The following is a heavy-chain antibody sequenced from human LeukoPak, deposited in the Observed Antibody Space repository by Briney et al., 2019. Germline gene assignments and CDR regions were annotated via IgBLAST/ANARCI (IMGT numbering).Heavy chain of an antibody. CDR1: GGTFSSYA. CDR2: IIPIFGTA. D-gene: IGHD2-21*02. J-gene: IGHJ5*02. V-gene: IGHV1-69*13. CDR3: ARARTHEVYCGGDCYTNWSDP. Sequence: SVKVSCKASGGTFSSYAISWVRQAPGQGLEWMGGIIPIFGTANYAQKFQGRVTITADESTSTAYMELSSLRSEDTAVYYCARARTHEVYCGGDCYTNWSDPWGQGTLVTVSS.